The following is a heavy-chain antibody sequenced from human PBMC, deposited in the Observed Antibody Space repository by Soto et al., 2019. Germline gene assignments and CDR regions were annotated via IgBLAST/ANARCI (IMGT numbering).Heavy chain of an antibody. J-gene: IGHJ4*02. CDR1: GGSISSSSYY. D-gene: IGHD5-12*01. V-gene: IGHV4-39*01. Sequence: SETLSLTCTVSGGSISSSSYYWGWIRQPPGKGLEWIGSIYYSGSTYYNPSLKSRVTISVDTSKNQFSLKLSSVTAADTAVYYCAKLSRDGYKSSVLFDYWGQGTLVTVSS. CDR3: AKLSRDGYKSSVLFDY. CDR2: IYYSGST.